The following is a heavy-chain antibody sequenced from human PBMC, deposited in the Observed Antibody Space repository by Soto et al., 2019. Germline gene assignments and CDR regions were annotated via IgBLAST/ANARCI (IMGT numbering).Heavy chain of an antibody. CDR1: GGSFSPNY. Sequence: SETLSLTCTVSGGSFSPNYWSWIRQPPGDGLEWIGSIYYAGSSNYNPSLNSRVTISLDTSKNHFSLKLTSVTAADTAVYYCARHSWELRKTFDYWGQGTLVTVSS. V-gene: IGHV4-59*08. J-gene: IGHJ4*01. CDR3: ARHSWELRKTFDY. CDR2: IYYAGSS. D-gene: IGHD1-7*01.